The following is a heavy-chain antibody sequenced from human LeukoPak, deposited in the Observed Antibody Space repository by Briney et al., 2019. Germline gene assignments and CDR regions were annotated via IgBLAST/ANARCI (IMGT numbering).Heavy chain of an antibody. Sequence: GGSLRLSCVASGFTFDDYAMHWVRQAPGKGLEWVSGISWDSGNIGYVDSVKGRFTISRDNAKNSLYLQMNSLRAEDTAVYYCARGRWSFDYWGQGTLVAVSS. J-gene: IGHJ4*02. CDR3: ARGRWSFDY. V-gene: IGHV3-9*01. D-gene: IGHD5-24*01. CDR1: GFTFDDYA. CDR2: ISWDSGNI.